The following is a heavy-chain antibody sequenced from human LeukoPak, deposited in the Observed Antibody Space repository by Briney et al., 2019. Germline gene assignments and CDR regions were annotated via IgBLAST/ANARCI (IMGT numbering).Heavy chain of an antibody. D-gene: IGHD5-18*01. J-gene: IGHJ4*02. CDR1: GRSFSGYY. V-gene: IGHV4-34*01. CDR2: INHSGST. Sequence: SETLSLTCAVYGRSFSGYYWSWIRQPPGKGLEWIGEINHSGSTNYNPSLKSRVTISVDTSKNQFSLKLSSVTAADTAVYYCASFIQGYSYGSPYYFDYWSQGTLVTVSS. CDR3: ASFIQGYSYGSPYYFDY.